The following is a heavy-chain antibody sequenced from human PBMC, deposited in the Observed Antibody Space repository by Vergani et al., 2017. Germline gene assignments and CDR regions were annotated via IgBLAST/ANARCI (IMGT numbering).Heavy chain of an antibody. J-gene: IGHJ5*02. CDR1: GGSISSSSYY. V-gene: IGHV4-39*01. D-gene: IGHD3-3*01. Sequence: QLQLQESGPGLVKPSETLSLTCTVSGGSISSSSYYWGWIRQPQGKGLDWIGRIYYSGSTYYNPSLKSRVTISVYTSKNQFSLKLSSVTAADTAVYYCATSQGREYYDFGSGYSNGFGPWGQVTLVTVSS. CDR3: ATSQGREYYDFGSGYSNGFGP. CDR2: IYYSGST.